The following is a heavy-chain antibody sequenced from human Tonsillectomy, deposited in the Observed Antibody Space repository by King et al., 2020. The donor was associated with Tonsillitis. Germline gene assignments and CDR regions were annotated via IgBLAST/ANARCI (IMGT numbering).Heavy chain of an antibody. J-gene: IGHJ4*02. Sequence: VQLVESGGGLVQPGGSLRLSCAASGFTFSSYAMSWVRQAPGKGLEWVSGISGSGGSTFYADSVKGRFTISRDNSKNTLYLQMNSLRVEDTAVYYCAKGDTGMGTPDYWGQGTLVTVSS. CDR2: ISGSGGST. D-gene: IGHD5-18*01. CDR3: AKGDTGMGTPDY. V-gene: IGHV3-23*04. CDR1: GFTFSSYA.